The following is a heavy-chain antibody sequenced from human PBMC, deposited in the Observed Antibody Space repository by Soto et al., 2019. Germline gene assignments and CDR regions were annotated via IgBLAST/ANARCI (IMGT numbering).Heavy chain of an antibody. V-gene: IGHV1-18*04. J-gene: IGHJ1*01. CDR1: GYTFSNYG. Sequence: GASVNVSCKASGYTFSNYGISWVRQAPGQGLELMGWISGYNGITNYVQKFQGRVTMTTXXXXXXAXMXLRSLRYEDTAVYYCGRAEKWVTGRTGADWG. D-gene: IGHD1-20*01. CDR2: ISGYNGIT. CDR3: GRAEKWVTGRTGAD.